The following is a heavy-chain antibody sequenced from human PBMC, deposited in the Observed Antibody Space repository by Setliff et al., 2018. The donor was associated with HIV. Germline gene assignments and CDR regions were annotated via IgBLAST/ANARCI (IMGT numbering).Heavy chain of an antibody. CDR3: AREVDLSRGVDY. Sequence: PSETLSLTCAVHGEFPIGYYWSWIRQPPGEGLEWIGGIIDSGATNYNPSLESRVILSIDTSKKLISLNLTSVTAADPAVYYCAREVDLSRGVDYWGQGTVVTVSS. CDR1: GEFPIGYY. J-gene: IGHJ4*02. V-gene: IGHV4-34*12. CDR2: IIDSGAT. D-gene: IGHD2-15*01.